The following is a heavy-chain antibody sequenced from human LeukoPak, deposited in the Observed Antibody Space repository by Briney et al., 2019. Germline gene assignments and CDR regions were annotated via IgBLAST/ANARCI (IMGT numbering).Heavy chain of an antibody. D-gene: IGHD3-10*01. V-gene: IGHV3-48*02. Sequence: PGGSLRLSCAASGFSFIGYRMHWVRQAPGKGLEWVSYISSGSSTIYYADSVKGRFTISRDNAKNSLYRQMNSLRDEDTAVYFCARGKYYGDGWGQGTTVSVSS. CDR2: ISSGSSTI. J-gene: IGHJ6*02. CDR3: ARGKYYGDG. CDR1: GFSFIGYR.